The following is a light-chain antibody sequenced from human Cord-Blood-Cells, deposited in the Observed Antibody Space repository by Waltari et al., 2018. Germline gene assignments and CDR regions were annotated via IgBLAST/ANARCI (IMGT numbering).Light chain of an antibody. V-gene: IGKV4-1*01. J-gene: IGKJ3*01. CDR3: QQYYSTPFT. CDR1: QSVLYHTNSKNY. Sequence: DIVMTKYPAPLLLSLGGGPTFNCNSCQSVLYHTNSKNYLAWYQQKPGQPPKLLIYWASNRESGVPDRFSGSGSGTDFTLNISSLEAEDVAVYYCQQYYSTPFTFGPGTKVDIK. CDR2: WAS.